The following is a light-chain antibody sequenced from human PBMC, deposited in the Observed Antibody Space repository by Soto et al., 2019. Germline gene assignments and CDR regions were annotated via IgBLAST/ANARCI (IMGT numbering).Light chain of an antibody. Sequence: EIVLTQSPGTLSLSPGERATLSCKASQSVTSRYLAWYQQKPGPAPRLLIYGASSRATGIPDRCSGSGSGTDFTLTISRLEPEDFAVYFCQQYNNSPEYTVGQGTKLEIK. CDR3: QQYNNSPEYT. CDR2: GAS. CDR1: QSVTSRY. J-gene: IGKJ2*01. V-gene: IGKV3-20*01.